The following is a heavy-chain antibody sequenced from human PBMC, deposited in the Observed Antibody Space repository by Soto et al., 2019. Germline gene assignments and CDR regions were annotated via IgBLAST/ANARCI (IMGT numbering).Heavy chain of an antibody. CDR2: IWYDGSNK. CDR1: GFTFSSYG. D-gene: IGHD4-17*01. Sequence: QVQLVESGGGVVQPGRSLRLSCAASGFTFSSYGMHWVRQAPGKGLEWVAVIWYDGSNKYYADSVKGRFTISRDNSKNTLDLQMNSLRAEDTAVYYCASRVMTTVTTDDAFDIWGQGTMVTVSS. V-gene: IGHV3-33*01. J-gene: IGHJ3*02. CDR3: ASRVMTTVTTDDAFDI.